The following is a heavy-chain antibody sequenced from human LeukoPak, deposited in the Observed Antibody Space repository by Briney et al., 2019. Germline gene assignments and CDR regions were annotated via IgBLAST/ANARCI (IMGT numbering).Heavy chain of an antibody. CDR1: GFTFSNYD. V-gene: IGHV3-23*01. CDR2: ISYNGGST. Sequence: GGSLRLSCVVSGFTFSNYDMSWVRQAPGEGLEWVSSISYNGGSTYYADPVKGRFTTSRDNSKNTLYLHMNSLSAEDTAFYYCATSRSSATSARGLFDFWGQGALVTVSS. J-gene: IGHJ4*02. D-gene: IGHD2-2*01. CDR3: ATSRSSATSARGLFDF.